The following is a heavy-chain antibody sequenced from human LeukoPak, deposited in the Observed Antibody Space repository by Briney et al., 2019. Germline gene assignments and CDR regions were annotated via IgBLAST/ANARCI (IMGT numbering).Heavy chain of an antibody. CDR1: GFSLTTSGVG. CDR3: AHTISAKWFGDLIYAEFDS. J-gene: IGHJ4*02. Sequence: SGPTLVKPTQALTLTCTFSGFSLTTSGVGVGWIRQAPGKALECLSLIYWDDDKRYSPSLETRLTITKDTSKNQVVLTMTNMDPEDTGTYYCAHTISAKWFGDLIYAEFDSWGQGTLVTVSS. V-gene: IGHV2-5*02. D-gene: IGHD3-10*01. CDR2: IYWDDDK.